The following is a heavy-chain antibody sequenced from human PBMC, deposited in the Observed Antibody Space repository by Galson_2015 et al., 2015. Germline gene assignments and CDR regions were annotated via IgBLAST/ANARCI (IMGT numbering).Heavy chain of an antibody. CDR3: ARPSNTDDYGDYAF. CDR2: IYYSGST. Sequence: LSLTCTVSGGSISSSRFYWGWIRQPPGKGLEWIGSIYYSGSTYYNPSLKSRVTISVDTSKNQFSLKLSSVTAADTAVYYCARPSNTDDYGDYAFWGQGTLVTVSS. V-gene: IGHV4-39*01. J-gene: IGHJ4*02. CDR1: GGSISSSRFY. D-gene: IGHD4-17*01.